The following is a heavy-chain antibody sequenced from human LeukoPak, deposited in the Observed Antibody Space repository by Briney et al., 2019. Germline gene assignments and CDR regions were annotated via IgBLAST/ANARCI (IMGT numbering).Heavy chain of an antibody. V-gene: IGHV3-48*03. J-gene: IGHJ4*02. CDR1: GFTFSTYE. Sequence: GGSPRLSCAASGFTFSTYEMNWVRRAPGKGLEWISHIGTSGNTNYADSVKGRFTISRDNAKNSLYLQMNSLRAEDTAVYYCAREGSAPSGWCYFDYWGQGTLVTVSS. D-gene: IGHD6-19*01. CDR2: IGTSGNT. CDR3: AREGSAPSGWCYFDY.